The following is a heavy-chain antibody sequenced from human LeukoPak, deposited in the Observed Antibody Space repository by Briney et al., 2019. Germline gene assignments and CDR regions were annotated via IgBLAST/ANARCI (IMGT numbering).Heavy chain of an antibody. CDR3: ARRVGYYYYMDV. Sequence: ASVKVSCKASGYTFGSYEINWVRQATGQGPEWMGWMNSNTGNTGYAQKFQGRVTMTRNTSITTAYMELSSLRSEDTAVYYCARRVGYYYYMDVWGKGTTVTVPS. CDR1: GYTFGSYE. CDR2: MNSNTGNT. V-gene: IGHV1-8*01. J-gene: IGHJ6*03.